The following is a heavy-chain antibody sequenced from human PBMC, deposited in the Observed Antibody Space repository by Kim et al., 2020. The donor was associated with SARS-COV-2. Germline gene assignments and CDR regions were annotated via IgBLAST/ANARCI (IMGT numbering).Heavy chain of an antibody. CDR3: ARMGWTGEFDY. J-gene: IGHJ4*02. V-gene: IGHV3-33*01. Sequence: NDYYGDSVKGRFTISRDNFKKILYLKMNSLGAEDTAVYYCARMGWTGEFDYWGQGTLVIVSS. D-gene: IGHD3-16*01. CDR2: ND.